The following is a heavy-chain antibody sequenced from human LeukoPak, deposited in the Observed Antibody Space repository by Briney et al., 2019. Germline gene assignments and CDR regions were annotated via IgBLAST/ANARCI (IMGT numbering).Heavy chain of an antibody. Sequence: GRSLRLSCAASGFTFAIYAMHWVRQAPGKGLEWVAVISYDGNNKYYADSVKGRFTISRDNSKNTLYLQMNSLRAEDTAVYYCAKDRRVGASKGLGAFDIWGQGTMVTVFS. CDR3: AKDRRVGASKGLGAFDI. CDR1: GFTFAIYA. CDR2: ISYDGNNK. D-gene: IGHD1-26*01. J-gene: IGHJ3*02. V-gene: IGHV3-30-3*01.